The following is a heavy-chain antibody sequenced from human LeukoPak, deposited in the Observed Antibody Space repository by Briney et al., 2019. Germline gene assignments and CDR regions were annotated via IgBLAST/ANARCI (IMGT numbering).Heavy chain of an antibody. CDR3: ARDYGDYPYYFDY. J-gene: IGHJ4*02. Sequence: GGSLGLSCAASGFTFSSYSMNWVRQAPGKGLEWVSSISSSSSYIYYADSVKGRFTISRDNAKNSLYLQMNSLRAEDTAVYYCARDYGDYPYYFDYWGQGTLVTVSS. D-gene: IGHD4-17*01. V-gene: IGHV3-21*01. CDR2: ISSSSSYI. CDR1: GFTFSSYS.